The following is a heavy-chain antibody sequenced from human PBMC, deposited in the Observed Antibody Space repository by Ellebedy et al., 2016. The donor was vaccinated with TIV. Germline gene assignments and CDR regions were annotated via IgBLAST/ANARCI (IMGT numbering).Heavy chain of an antibody. J-gene: IGHJ3*02. CDR1: GFSFSSYW. V-gene: IGHV3-7*01. Sequence: GGSLRLSCGASGFSFSSYWMSWVRQAPGKGLEWVANIRQDGSEKYYVDSVKGRFTISRDNAKNSLYLHLNSLRAEDTAMYYFATDGSYGDYLSPTHALVIWGQGTMVTVSS. CDR2: IRQDGSEK. CDR3: ATDGSYGDYLSPTHALVI. D-gene: IGHD4-17*01.